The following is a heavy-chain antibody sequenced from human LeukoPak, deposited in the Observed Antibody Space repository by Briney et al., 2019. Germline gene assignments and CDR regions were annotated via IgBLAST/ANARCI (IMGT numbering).Heavy chain of an antibody. CDR3: AGLVGRYSSGLYYYYFDY. D-gene: IGHD3-22*01. J-gene: IGHJ4*02. Sequence: PSGTLSLTCTVSGDSIYSLDLWSWVRQPPGKGLEWIGEMYLSGTTHSNPSVKSRVTISIDKSKNQFFLNLSSVTAADTAVYYCAGLVGRYSSGLYYYYFDYWGQGTLVTVS. CDR1: GDSIYSLDL. V-gene: IGHV4-4*02. CDR2: MYLSGTT.